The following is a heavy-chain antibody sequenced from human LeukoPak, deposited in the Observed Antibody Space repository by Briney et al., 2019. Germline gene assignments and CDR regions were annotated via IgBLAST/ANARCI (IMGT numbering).Heavy chain of an antibody. CDR2: IYTSGST. CDR3: ARDRGPYCSSTSCYTGDFDY. CDR1: GGSISSYY. D-gene: IGHD2-2*02. J-gene: IGHJ4*02. V-gene: IGHV4-4*07. Sequence: SETLSLTCTVSGGSISSYYWSWIRQPAGKGLEWIGRIYTSGSTNYNPSLKSRATMSVDTSKNQFSLKLSSVTAADTAVYYCARDRGPYCSSTSCYTGDFDYWGQGTLVTVSS.